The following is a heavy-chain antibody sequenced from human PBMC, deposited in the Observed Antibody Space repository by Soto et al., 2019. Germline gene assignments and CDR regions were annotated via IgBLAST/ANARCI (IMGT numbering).Heavy chain of an antibody. Sequence: PSETLSLTCTVSGGSISSYYWSWIRQPPGKGLEWIGYIYYSGSTNYNPSLKSRVTISVDTSKNQFSLKLSSVTAADTAVYYCARFPSGGSCYACAFDIWGQGTMVTVSS. CDR3: ARFPSGGSCYACAFDI. D-gene: IGHD2-15*01. CDR1: GGSISSYY. V-gene: IGHV4-59*01. CDR2: IYYSGST. J-gene: IGHJ3*02.